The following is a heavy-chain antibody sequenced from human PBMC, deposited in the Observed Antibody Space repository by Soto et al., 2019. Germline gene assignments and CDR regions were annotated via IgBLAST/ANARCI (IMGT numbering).Heavy chain of an antibody. CDR1: GFSLSTGGMG. Sequence: QITLKESGPTLVKPTQTLTLTCTFPGFSLSTGGMGVGWIRQPPGKALEWLALIYWDDDKRYSPSLKSRLTLAKDTAKNQVVLTMTNMDPVDTATYYCVHSRCGGDCLQSYSSHYYYGMDVWGQGTTVTVSS. CDR3: VHSRCGGDCLQSYSSHYYYGMDV. CDR2: IYWDDDK. D-gene: IGHD2-21*02. J-gene: IGHJ6*02. V-gene: IGHV2-5*02.